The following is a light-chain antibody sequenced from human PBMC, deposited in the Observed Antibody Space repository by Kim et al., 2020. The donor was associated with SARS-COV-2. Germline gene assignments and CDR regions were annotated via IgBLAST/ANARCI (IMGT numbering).Light chain of an antibody. CDR3: QQRGS. V-gene: IGKV3-11*01. CDR1: QGVSNY. J-gene: IGKJ5*01. CDR2: EAS. Sequence: GTPSSSPGDRATLSCRASQGVSNYLAWYQQKPGQAPRLLIYEASKRAAGIPARFSGSGSGTDFTLTISRLEPGDSAVYFCQQRGSFGQGTRLEIK.